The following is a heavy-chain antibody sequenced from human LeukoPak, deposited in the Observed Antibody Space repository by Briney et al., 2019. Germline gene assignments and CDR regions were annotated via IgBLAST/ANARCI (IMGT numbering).Heavy chain of an antibody. D-gene: IGHD3-3*01. J-gene: IGHJ4*02. V-gene: IGHV1-24*01. CDR2: FDPGDGET. CDR3: ATAGQETYYDFWSGYNY. Sequence: ASVKVSCKVSGYTLTELSMHWVRQAPGKGLEWMGGFDPGDGETIYAQKFQGRVTMTEDTSTDTAYMELSSLRSEDTAVYYCATAGQETYYDFWSGYNYWGQGTLVTVSS. CDR1: GYTLTELS.